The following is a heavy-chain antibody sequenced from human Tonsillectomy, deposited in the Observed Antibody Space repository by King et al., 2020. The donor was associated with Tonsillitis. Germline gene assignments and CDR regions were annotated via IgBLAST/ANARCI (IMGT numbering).Heavy chain of an antibody. CDR3: AHYHYDSSGYYYAFDI. CDR1: GVSLSNARMG. V-gene: IGHV2-26*01. Sequence: VTLKESGPVLVKPPETLTLTCTVSGVSLSNARMGVSWIRQPPGKALEWLAHVFSNDERSYSTSLKSRLTISKDTSKSQVVLTMTNMDPVDTGTYYCAHYHYDSSGYYYAFDIWGQGTVVTVSS. CDR2: VFSNDER. J-gene: IGHJ3*02. D-gene: IGHD3-22*01.